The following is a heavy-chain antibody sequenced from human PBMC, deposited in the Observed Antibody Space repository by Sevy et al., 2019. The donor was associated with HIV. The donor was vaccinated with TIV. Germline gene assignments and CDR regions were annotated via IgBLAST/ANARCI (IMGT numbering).Heavy chain of an antibody. D-gene: IGHD6-19*01. V-gene: IGHV4-59*01. J-gene: IGHJ5*02. CDR3: ARAGDSSGWYGYNWFDP. CDR2: IYYSGST. CDR1: GGSISSYY. Sequence: SETLYLTCTVSGGSISSYYWSWIRQPPGKGLEWIGYIYYSGSTNYNPSLKSRVTISVDTSKNQFSLKLSSVTAADTAVYYCARAGDSSGWYGYNWFDPWGQGTLVTVSS.